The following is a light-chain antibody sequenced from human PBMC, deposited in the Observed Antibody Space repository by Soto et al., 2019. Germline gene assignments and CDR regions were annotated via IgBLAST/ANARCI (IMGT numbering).Light chain of an antibody. J-gene: IGLJ3*02. CDR2: AVN. V-gene: IGLV2-14*01. CDR1: SSDVGAYNY. Sequence: QSALTQPASVSGSPGQSITISCTGTSSDVGAYNYVSWYQQHPGKAPKLMIYAVNNRPSGVPDRFSGSKSGNTASLTISGLQAEDEADYYCCSYTGSSTLVVFGGGTKLTVL. CDR3: CSYTGSSTLVV.